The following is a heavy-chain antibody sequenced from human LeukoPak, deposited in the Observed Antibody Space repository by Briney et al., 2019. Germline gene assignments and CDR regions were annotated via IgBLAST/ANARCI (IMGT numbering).Heavy chain of an antibody. D-gene: IGHD3-9*01. CDR1: GGTFSSYA. V-gene: IGHV1-69*04. CDR3: ARDLLSYYDILTGAEGY. J-gene: IGHJ4*02. Sequence: ASVKVSCKASGGTFSSYAISWVRQAPGQGLEWMGRIILILGIANYAQKFQGRVTITADKSTSTAYMELSSLRSEDTAVYYCARDLLSYYDILTGAEGYWGQGTLVTVSS. CDR2: IILILGIA.